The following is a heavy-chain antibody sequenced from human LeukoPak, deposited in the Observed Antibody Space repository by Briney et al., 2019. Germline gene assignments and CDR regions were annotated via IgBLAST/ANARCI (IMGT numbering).Heavy chain of an antibody. J-gene: IGHJ5*02. D-gene: IGHD6-13*01. CDR3: AKDFGMLAAAPYNWFGP. Sequence: QPGRSLRLSCAASEFTFSNYGMHWVRQAPGKGLEWVAVISYDGSNKKYADSVKGRFTISRDNSNKMLFLQMNILRHEDTAVYYCAKDFGMLAAAPYNWFGPWGQGILVTVSS. V-gene: IGHV3-30*18. CDR2: ISYDGSNK. CDR1: EFTFSNYG.